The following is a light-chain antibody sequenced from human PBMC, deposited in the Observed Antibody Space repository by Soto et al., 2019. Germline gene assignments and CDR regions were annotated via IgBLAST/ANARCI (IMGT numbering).Light chain of an antibody. CDR1: SGSVSTSYF. J-gene: IGLJ3*02. CDR3: VLYMGSGIWV. Sequence: QTVVTQEQSFSVSPGGTVTLTCGLSSGSVSTSYFPSWYQQTPGQAPRTLIYSTNTRSSGVPDRFSGSILGNKADLTITGAQADDESDYYCVLYMGSGIWVFGGGTKLPVL. CDR2: STN. V-gene: IGLV8-61*01.